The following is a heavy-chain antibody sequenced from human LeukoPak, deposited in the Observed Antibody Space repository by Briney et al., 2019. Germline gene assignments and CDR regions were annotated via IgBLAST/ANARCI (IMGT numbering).Heavy chain of an antibody. V-gene: IGHV3-74*01. Sequence: PGGSLRLSCAASGSGLTFSSYWMHWVRQGPGKGLVWVSRINSDGTSTIYADSVKGRFTIYRDNAKNTVYLQMNSLRAEDTALYYCARGIYGSGTTLLDYWGQGTLVTVSS. D-gene: IGHD3-10*01. J-gene: IGHJ4*02. CDR3: ARGIYGSGTTLLDY. CDR2: INSDGTST. CDR1: GSGLTFSSYW.